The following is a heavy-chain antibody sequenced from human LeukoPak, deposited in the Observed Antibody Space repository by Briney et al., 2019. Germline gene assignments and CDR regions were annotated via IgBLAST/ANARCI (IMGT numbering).Heavy chain of an antibody. D-gene: IGHD1-20*01. V-gene: IGHV1-2*04. Sequence: ASVKVSCKASGYTFTGYYMHWVRQAPGQGLEWMGWVNPNSGGTNYAQKFQGWVTMTRDTSISTAYMELSRLRSDDTAVYYCARGITGTTFPDYWGQGTLVTVSS. CDR3: ARGITGTTFPDY. CDR2: VNPNSGGT. CDR1: GYTFTGYY. J-gene: IGHJ4*02.